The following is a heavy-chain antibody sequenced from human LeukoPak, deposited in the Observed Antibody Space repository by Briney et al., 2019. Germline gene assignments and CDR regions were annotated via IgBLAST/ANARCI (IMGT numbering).Heavy chain of an antibody. CDR3: ARVPYVFDL. CDR2: INRDGSST. Sequence: PGGSLRLSCAASGFTFSDYYMSWIRQAPGKGLVWVSRINRDGSSTDYLDSVKGRFTISRDNARNTLYLQMNSLRAEDTAVYYCARVPYVFDLWGQGTMVTVSS. V-gene: IGHV3-74*01. CDR1: GFTFSDYY. J-gene: IGHJ3*01.